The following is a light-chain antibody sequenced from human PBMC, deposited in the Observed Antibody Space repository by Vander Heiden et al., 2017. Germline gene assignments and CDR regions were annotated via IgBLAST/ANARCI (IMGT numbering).Light chain of an antibody. CDR2: KIS. J-gene: IGKJ2*01. Sequence: DVVVTQSPLSLAVTLGQPASISCRSSQSLVYSDGDTYLIWFQQRPGQSPRRLISKISKRDSGVPDRFTGSGSGTDFTLTISRVEAEDVGFYYCRQTTHWPHTFGQGTKLEIK. CDR3: RQTTHWPHT. CDR1: QSLVYSDGDTY. V-gene: IGKV2-30*01.